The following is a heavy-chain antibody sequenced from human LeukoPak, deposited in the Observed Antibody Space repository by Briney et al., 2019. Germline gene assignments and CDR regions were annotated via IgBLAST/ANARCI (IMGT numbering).Heavy chain of an antibody. V-gene: IGHV1-69*13. Sequence: ASVKVSFKSSGGTFSSYAISWVRQAPGQGLEWVGGIIPIFGTANYAQKFQGRVTITADESTSTAYMELSSLRSEDTAVYYCARDRALRYFDWLLPDYYYYGMDVWGKGTTVTVSS. J-gene: IGHJ6*04. CDR2: IIPIFGTA. CDR1: GGTFSSYA. CDR3: ARDRALRYFDWLLPDYYYYGMDV. D-gene: IGHD3-9*01.